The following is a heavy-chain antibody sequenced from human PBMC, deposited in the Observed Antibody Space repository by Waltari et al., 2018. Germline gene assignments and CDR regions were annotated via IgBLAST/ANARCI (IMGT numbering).Heavy chain of an antibody. CDR2: INPNSGGT. V-gene: IGHV1-2*04. Sequence: QVQLVQSGAEVKKPGASVKVSCKASGYTFTGYYMHWVRQAPEQGLEWMGWINPNSGGTNYAQKFQGWVTMTRDTSISTAYMELSRLRSDDTAVYYCARGGMSSGIYYYYGMDVWGQGTTVTVSS. CDR1: GYTFTGYY. J-gene: IGHJ6*02. CDR3: ARGGMSSGIYYYYGMDV. D-gene: IGHD3-10*01.